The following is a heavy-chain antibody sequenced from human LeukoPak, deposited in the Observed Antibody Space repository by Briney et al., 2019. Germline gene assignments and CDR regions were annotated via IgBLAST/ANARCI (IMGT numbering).Heavy chain of an antibody. V-gene: IGHV4-59*01. CDR1: GGSMSRYY. J-gene: IGHJ6*03. Sequence: PSEPLSLTCTVSGGSMSRYYWSWIRQPPGEGLEWFGYVYDSGSTNYNPSLKSRVTMSVDTSKNQFSLKLSSVTAADTAVYYCARALYGGQKSLYYYYYYYMDVWGKGTTVTISS. CDR2: VYDSGST. D-gene: IGHD4-23*01. CDR3: ARALYGGQKSLYYYYYYYMDV.